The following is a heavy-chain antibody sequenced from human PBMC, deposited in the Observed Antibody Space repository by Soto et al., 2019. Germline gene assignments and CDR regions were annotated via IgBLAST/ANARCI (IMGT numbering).Heavy chain of an antibody. J-gene: IGHJ4*02. D-gene: IGHD2-2*01. Sequence: GGSVRRTCVDSGFTFSSYAMSWVRQAPGKGLEWVSAISGSGGSTYYADSVKGRFTISRDNSKNTLYLQMNSLRAEDTAVYYCAKDSCSSTSCSINFDYWGQGTLVTVSA. V-gene: IGHV3-23*01. CDR3: AKDSCSSTSCSINFDY. CDR2: ISGSGGST. CDR1: GFTFSSYA.